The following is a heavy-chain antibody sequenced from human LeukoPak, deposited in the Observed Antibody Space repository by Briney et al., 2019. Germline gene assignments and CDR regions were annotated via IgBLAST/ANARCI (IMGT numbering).Heavy chain of an antibody. CDR3: AKVRDTSGYFYYLDS. D-gene: IGHD3-22*01. CDR2: ISYSGGT. J-gene: IGHJ4*02. V-gene: IGHV4-59*01. CDR1: GASIRTYY. Sequence: SETLSLTCTVSGASIRTYYWSWIRQPPGKGLEWIGYISYSGGTNYNPSLKSRVPISMDTSNNQFSLKLSSVTAADTAVFYCAKVRDTSGYFYYLDSWGQGTLVTVSS.